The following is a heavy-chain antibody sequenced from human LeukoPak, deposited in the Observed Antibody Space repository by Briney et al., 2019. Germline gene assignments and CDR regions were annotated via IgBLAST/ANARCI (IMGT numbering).Heavy chain of an antibody. CDR3: ARKGWELPLAFDI. V-gene: IGHV4-34*01. D-gene: IGHD1-26*01. J-gene: IGHJ3*02. CDR1: GGSFSGYY. Sequence: SETLSLTCAVYGGSFSGYYWSWIRQPPGKGLEWIGEINHSGSTNYNPSLKSRVTISVDTSKNQFSLKLSSVTAADTAVYYCARKGWELPLAFDIWGQGTMVTVSS. CDR2: INHSGST.